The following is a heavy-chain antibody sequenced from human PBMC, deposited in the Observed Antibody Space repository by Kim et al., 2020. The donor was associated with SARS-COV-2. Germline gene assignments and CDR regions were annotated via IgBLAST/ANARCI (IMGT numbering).Heavy chain of an antibody. Sequence: NYNPSLKGRVTISVDTSKNQFSLKLSSVTAADTAVYYCARAGRVRGFDYWGQGTLVTVSS. J-gene: IGHJ4*02. CDR3: ARAGRVRGFDY. D-gene: IGHD3-10*01. V-gene: IGHV4-59*01.